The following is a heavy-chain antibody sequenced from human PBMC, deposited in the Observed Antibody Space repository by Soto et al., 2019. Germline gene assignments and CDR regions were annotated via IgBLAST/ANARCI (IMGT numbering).Heavy chain of an antibody. Sequence: SQTLSLTCALSGDSVSRTTAAWNWIRQFPSRGLEWLGRTYYRSKWFSDYAVSVKSRLTINADTSTNQFSLQLNSVTPDDTAVYYCARDEGALNSWGQGTPVTVSS. V-gene: IGHV6-1*01. J-gene: IGHJ4*02. CDR1: GDSVSRTTAA. CDR2: TYYRSKWFS. CDR3: ARDEGALNS.